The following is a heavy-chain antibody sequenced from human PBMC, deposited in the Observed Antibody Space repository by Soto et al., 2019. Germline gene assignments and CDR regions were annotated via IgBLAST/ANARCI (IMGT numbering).Heavy chain of an antibody. D-gene: IGHD3-10*01. J-gene: IGHJ4*02. CDR2: IYYSGST. Sequence: SETLSLTCTVSGGSVSSGSYYWSWIRQPPGKGLEWIGYIYYSGSTNYNPSLKSRVTISVDTSKNQFSLKLSSVTAADTAVYYCARREITMVRGGPFEDCGQGTLVTVSS. CDR1: GGSVSSGSYY. CDR3: ARREITMVRGGPFED. V-gene: IGHV4-61*01.